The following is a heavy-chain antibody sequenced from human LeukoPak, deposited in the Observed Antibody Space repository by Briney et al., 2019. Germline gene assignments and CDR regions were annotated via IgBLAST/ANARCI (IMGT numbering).Heavy chain of an antibody. CDR3: ARDQYYYDLYAFDI. CDR2: INHSGST. V-gene: IGHV4-34*01. CDR1: GGSFSGYY. Sequence: PSETLSLTCAVYGGSFSGYYWSWIRQPPGKGLEWIGEINHSGSTNYNPSLKSRVTISVDTSKNQFSLKLSSVTAADTAVYYCARDQYYYDLYAFDIWGQGTMVTVSS. D-gene: IGHD3-22*01. J-gene: IGHJ3*02.